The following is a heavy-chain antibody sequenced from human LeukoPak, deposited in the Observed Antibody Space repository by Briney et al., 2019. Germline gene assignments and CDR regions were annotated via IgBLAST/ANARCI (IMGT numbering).Heavy chain of an antibody. Sequence: PGGSLRLSCAASGFAVSSNYMSGVRQAPGKGLEGGSVIYSGGSTYYADSVKGRFTISRDNSKNTLYLQMNSLRVEDTAVYYCAKDYAYLDLAIAVAGTAFDIWGQGTMVTVSS. J-gene: IGHJ3*02. CDR2: IYSGGST. V-gene: IGHV3-53*05. D-gene: IGHD6-19*01. CDR1: GFAVSSNY. CDR3: AKDYAYLDLAIAVAGTAFDI.